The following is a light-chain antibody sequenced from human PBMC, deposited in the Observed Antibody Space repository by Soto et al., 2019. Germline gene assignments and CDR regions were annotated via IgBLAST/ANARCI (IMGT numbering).Light chain of an antibody. CDR1: RSVSNR. Sequence: EILMTQSPATLSVSPGETVTFSCRASRSVSNRLAWYQHKPGQAPRLLISGASNGATGIPPKFSGSGSGTEFTLTVDSLQSDDIAVYYCQQRSNSLTFGGGTKVEI. V-gene: IGKV3-15*01. J-gene: IGKJ4*01. CDR2: GAS. CDR3: QQRSNSLT.